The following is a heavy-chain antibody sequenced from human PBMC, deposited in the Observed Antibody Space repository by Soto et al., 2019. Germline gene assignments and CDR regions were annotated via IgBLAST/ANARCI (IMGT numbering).Heavy chain of an antibody. Sequence: GGSLRLSCAASGFTFSSYSMNWVRQAPGKGLEWVSSISSSSSYIYYADSVKGRFTISRDNAKNSLYLQMNSLRAEDTAVYYCARGPKVYGDYVPFDYWGQGTLVTVSS. CDR1: GFTFSSYS. CDR3: ARGPKVYGDYVPFDY. V-gene: IGHV3-21*01. D-gene: IGHD4-17*01. CDR2: ISSSSSYI. J-gene: IGHJ4*02.